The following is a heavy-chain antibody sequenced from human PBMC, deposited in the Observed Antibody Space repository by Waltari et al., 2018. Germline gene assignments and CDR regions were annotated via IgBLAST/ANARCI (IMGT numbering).Heavy chain of an antibody. J-gene: IGHJ4*02. D-gene: IGHD3-16*01. CDR2: INAGNGNT. CDR1: GYTFTTYP. CDR3: AKDGGSYYLEY. Sequence: QVQLAQSGAEVKKPGASVKVSCKASGYTFTTYPIHWVRQAPGQGLEWMGWINAGNGNTTYSHNFQGRLTITRDTSASTAYMELSSLTSEDTALYYCAKDGGSYYLEYWCQGTLVTVSS. V-gene: IGHV1-3*01.